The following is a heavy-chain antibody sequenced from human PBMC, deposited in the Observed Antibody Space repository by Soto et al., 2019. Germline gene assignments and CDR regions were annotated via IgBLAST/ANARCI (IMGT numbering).Heavy chain of an antibody. Sequence: NPSETLSLTCTVSGGSVSSGGYSWNWIRQHPGKGLEWIGYIYSSGSTYYNPSLKSRLTISIDTSQNLFSLKLSSVTAADTAVYFCAREEAVRLERRFDSWGQGTLVTVS. CDR3: AREEAVRLERRFDS. CDR1: GGSVSSGGYS. CDR2: IYSSGST. D-gene: IGHD6-6*01. J-gene: IGHJ5*01. V-gene: IGHV4-31*03.